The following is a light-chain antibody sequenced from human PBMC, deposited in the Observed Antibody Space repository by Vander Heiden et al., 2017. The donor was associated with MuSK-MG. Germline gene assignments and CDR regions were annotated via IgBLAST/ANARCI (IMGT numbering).Light chain of an antibody. J-gene: IGKJ1*01. V-gene: IGKV3-20*01. CDR2: GAS. Sequence: IELTQSPGTLSLSPGERATLSCSASQSVSSSYLAWYQQKPGQAPRLLIYGASSRATGIPDRFSGGGSGTDFTLTISRLEPEDFAVYYCQQYGSSPRTFGQGTKVEIK. CDR3: QQYGSSPRT. CDR1: QSVSSSY.